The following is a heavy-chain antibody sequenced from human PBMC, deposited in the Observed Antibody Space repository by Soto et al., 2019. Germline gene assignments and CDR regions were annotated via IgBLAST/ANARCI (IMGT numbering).Heavy chain of an antibody. V-gene: IGHV1-18*04. D-gene: IGHD5-18*01. J-gene: IGHJ5*02. CDR1: GYKFITYG. CDR2: ISACNGKT. CDR3: AGVVATAMITCRGLYSFDP. Sequence: ASVTVACKASGYKFITYGITGVRHTTGQGLEGMGWISACNGKTNYAQKLQGRATMTTDTSTSTAYMDLRSPTSDVTSVYYCAGVVATAMITCRGLYSFDPWGQGTLVTVSS.